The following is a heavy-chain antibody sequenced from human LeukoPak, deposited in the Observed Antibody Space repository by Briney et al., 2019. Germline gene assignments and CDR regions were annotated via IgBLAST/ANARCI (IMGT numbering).Heavy chain of an antibody. D-gene: IGHD3-22*01. CDR2: ISAYNGNT. Sequence: GASVKVSCKASGYTFTSYGISWVRQAPGQGLEWMGWISAYNGNTNYAQKLQGRVTMTTDTSTSTAYMELRSLRSDDTAVYYCARDDVYNTYYYDRSGYFPADYWGQGTLVTVSS. V-gene: IGHV1-18*01. J-gene: IGHJ4*02. CDR1: GYTFTSYG. CDR3: ARDDVYNTYYYDRSGYFPADY.